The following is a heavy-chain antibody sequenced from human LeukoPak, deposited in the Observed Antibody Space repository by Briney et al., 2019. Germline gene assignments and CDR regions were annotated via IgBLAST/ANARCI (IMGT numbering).Heavy chain of an antibody. D-gene: IGHD1-14*01. CDR3: ARHSEGSPDY. Sequence: SETLSLTCTVSGGSISSSSYYWGSIRQPPGKGLEWIGSIYYSGSTYYNPSLKSRVTISVDTSKNQFSLKLSSVTAADTAVYYCARHSEGSPDYWGQGTLVTVSS. J-gene: IGHJ4*02. CDR2: IYYSGST. CDR1: GGSISSSSYY. V-gene: IGHV4-39*01.